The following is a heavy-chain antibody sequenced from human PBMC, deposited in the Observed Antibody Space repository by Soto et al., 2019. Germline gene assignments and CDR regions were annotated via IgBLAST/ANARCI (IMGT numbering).Heavy chain of an antibody. Sequence: PSETLSLTCAVSGGSISSGGYYWSWIRQHPGKGLEWIGYIYYSGSTNYNPSLKSRVTISVDTSKNQFSLKLSSVTAADTAVYYCARTYYDIFAGPYGMAVWGQGTTVTVSS. CDR1: GGSISSGGYY. D-gene: IGHD3-9*01. J-gene: IGHJ6*02. CDR3: ARTYYDIFAGPYGMAV. CDR2: IYYSGST. V-gene: IGHV4-61*08.